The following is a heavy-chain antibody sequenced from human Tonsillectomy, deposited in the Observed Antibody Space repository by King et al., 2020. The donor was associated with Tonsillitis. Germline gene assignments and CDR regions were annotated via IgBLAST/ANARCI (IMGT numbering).Heavy chain of an antibody. Sequence: VQLVESGGGLLKPGGSLRLSCAASGFTFSSYSMNWVRQAPGKGLEWVSSISSSSSYIYYADSVKGRFTISRDNAKNSLYLQMNSLRAEDTAVYYCARPKTYYGDYYFDYWGQGTLVTVSS. J-gene: IGHJ4*02. CDR1: GFTFSSYS. CDR3: ARPKTYYGDYYFDY. V-gene: IGHV3-21*01. CDR2: ISSSSSYI. D-gene: IGHD4-17*01.